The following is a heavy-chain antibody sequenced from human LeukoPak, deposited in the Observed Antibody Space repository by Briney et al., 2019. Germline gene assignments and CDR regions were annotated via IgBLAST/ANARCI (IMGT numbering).Heavy chain of an antibody. Sequence: SETLSLTCTVSGDSIDSSTYYWGWIPQPPGKGLEWIGSIYYSGGTYSNPSLKSRVTISIDTSKNQFSLKLSSVTAADTAMYYCARLGFTMILVATTWGQGTLVTVSS. CDR1: GDSIDSSTYY. CDR3: ARLGFTMILVATT. CDR2: IYYSGGT. J-gene: IGHJ4*02. V-gene: IGHV4-39*01. D-gene: IGHD3-22*01.